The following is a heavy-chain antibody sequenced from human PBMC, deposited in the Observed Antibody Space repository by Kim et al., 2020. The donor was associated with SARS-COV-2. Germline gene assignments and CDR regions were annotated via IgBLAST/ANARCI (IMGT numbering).Heavy chain of an antibody. CDR2: IYNSGTT. D-gene: IGHD2-21*01. Sequence: SETLSLTCTVYGGSISGYYWSWIRQPPGKGLEWIGYIYNSGTTNYNPSLKSRVTISVDTSKNQFSLKLSSVTAADTAVYYCARQFEGEYIVGGGLYFDYWGQGTLVTVSS. V-gene: IGHV4-59*08. CDR1: GGSISGYY. CDR3: ARQFEGEYIVGGGLYFDY. J-gene: IGHJ4*02.